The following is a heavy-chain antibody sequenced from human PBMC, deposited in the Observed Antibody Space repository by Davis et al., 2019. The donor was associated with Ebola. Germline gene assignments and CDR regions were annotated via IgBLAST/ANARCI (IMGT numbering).Heavy chain of an antibody. D-gene: IGHD1-1*01. V-gene: IGHV3-11*01. CDR1: GFTFSDYY. CDR2: ISTYGTTL. CDR3: ARGERRYYDYNGMDV. J-gene: IGHJ6*02. Sequence: GESLNISCAASGFTFSDYYMSWLRQAPGKGLEWLSYISTYGTTLYSGDSVKGRVNTPRDNAKNSLYLQMHSLRPEDTAVYYCARGERRYYDYNGMDVWGQGTTVTVSS.